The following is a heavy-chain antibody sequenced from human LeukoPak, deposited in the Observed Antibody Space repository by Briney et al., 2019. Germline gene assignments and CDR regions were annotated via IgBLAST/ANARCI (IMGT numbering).Heavy chain of an antibody. CDR2: IIPIFGTA. Sequence: EASVKVSCKASGGTFSSYAISWVRQAPGQGLEWMGGIIPIFGTANYAQKFQGRVTITAVESTSTAYMELSSLRSEDTAVYYCARGGLPRSDIVVVPADLLNWGQGTLVTVSS. J-gene: IGHJ4*02. CDR3: ARGGLPRSDIVVVPADLLN. V-gene: IGHV1-69*01. CDR1: GGTFSSYA. D-gene: IGHD2-2*01.